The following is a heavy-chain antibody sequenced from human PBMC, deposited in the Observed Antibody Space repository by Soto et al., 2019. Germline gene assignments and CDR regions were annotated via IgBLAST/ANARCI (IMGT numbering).Heavy chain of an antibody. CDR1: GFTFRSYS. Sequence: VGSLRLSCAASGFTFRSYSMNWVRQAPGKGLEWVSSISSSSSYIYYADSVKGRFTISRDNAKNSLYLQMNSLRAEDTAVYYCARPSYSSGWSYFDYWGQGTLVTVSS. J-gene: IGHJ4*02. CDR2: ISSSSSYI. V-gene: IGHV3-21*01. CDR3: ARPSYSSGWSYFDY. D-gene: IGHD6-19*01.